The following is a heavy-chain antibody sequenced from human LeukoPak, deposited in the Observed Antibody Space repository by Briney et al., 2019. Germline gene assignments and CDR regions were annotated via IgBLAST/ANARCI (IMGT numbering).Heavy chain of an antibody. Sequence: SVKVSCKASVGTFSSYAISWVRQAPGQGLEWMGGIIPIFGTANYAQKFQGRVTITADESTSTAYMELSSLRSEDTAVYYCAREDNYYGSGSYFDYWGQGTLVTVSS. CDR3: AREDNYYGSGSYFDY. V-gene: IGHV1-69*01. CDR2: IIPIFGTA. CDR1: VGTFSSYA. D-gene: IGHD3-10*01. J-gene: IGHJ4*02.